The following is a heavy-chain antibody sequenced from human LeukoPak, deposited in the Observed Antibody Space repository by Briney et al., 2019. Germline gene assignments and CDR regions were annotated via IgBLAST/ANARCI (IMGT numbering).Heavy chain of an antibody. J-gene: IGHJ3*02. D-gene: IGHD6-13*01. CDR2: INPSGGST. V-gene: IGHV1-46*01. CDR3: ARGSSSTPSFGI. CDR1: GYTFTSYY. Sequence: ASVTVSYKASGYTFTSYYMHWVRQAPGQGLEWMGIINPSGGSTSYAQKFQGRVTMTRDMSTSTVYMELSSLRSEDTAVYYCARGSSSTPSFGIWGQGTMVTVSS.